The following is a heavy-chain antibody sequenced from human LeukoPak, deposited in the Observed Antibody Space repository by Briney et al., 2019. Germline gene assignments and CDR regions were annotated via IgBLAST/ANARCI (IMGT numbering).Heavy chain of an antibody. CDR1: GFTLSRNE. V-gene: IGHV3-48*03. CDR3: ARPGYYYGMDG. J-gene: IGHJ6*01. CDR2: ISSSGSSI. D-gene: IGHD3-10*01. Sequence: GGSLRLSCAASGFTLSRNEMNWVRQAPGKGLEWVSYISSSGSSIYYADSVKGRFTISRDNAKNSLYLQMNSLRAEDTAVYYCARPGYYYGMDGRRQATTVTVSS.